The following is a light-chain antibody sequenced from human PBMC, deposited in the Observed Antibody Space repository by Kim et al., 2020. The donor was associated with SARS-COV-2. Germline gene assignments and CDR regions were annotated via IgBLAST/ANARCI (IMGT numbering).Light chain of an antibody. Sequence: DIQMTQSPSTLSASVGDRVTITCRASQSVGRFLAWYQQRPNNAPKLLIYEASTLQTGVPSRFSGSGSGTDFTLTISSLQPDDFATYYCQQYNNYLTFGGGTKVEI. J-gene: IGKJ4*01. CDR1: QSVGRF. CDR3: QQYNNYLT. V-gene: IGKV1-5*03. CDR2: EAS.